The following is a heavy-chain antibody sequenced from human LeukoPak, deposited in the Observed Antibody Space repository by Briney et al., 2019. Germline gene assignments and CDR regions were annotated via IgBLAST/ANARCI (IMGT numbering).Heavy chain of an antibody. Sequence: SETLSLTCTVSGGSISSGGYYWSWIRQHPGKGLEWIGYIYYSGSTYYNPSLKSRVTISVDTSKNQFSLKLGSVTAADTAVYYCAREIGGVNYYDSSGYYDYWGQGTLVTVSP. CDR2: IYYSGST. D-gene: IGHD3-22*01. V-gene: IGHV4-31*03. J-gene: IGHJ4*02. CDR1: GGSISSGGYY. CDR3: AREIGGVNYYDSSGYYDY.